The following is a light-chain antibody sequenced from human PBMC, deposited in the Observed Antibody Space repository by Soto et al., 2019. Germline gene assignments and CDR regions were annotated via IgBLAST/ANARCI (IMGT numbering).Light chain of an antibody. V-gene: IGKV3-20*01. J-gene: IGKJ1*01. Sequence: IVLTQSPGTLSLSPGERATLSCRASQSVSGSYLAWYQQKPGQAPRLLIYGASSRATGIPERFSGSGSGTDFSLTISRLESEDFAVYYCQQHGSSSWTFGQGTKVEIK. CDR2: GAS. CDR3: QQHGSSSWT. CDR1: QSVSGSY.